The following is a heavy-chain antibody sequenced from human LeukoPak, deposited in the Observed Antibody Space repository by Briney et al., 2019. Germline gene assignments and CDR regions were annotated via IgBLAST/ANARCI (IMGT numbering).Heavy chain of an antibody. V-gene: IGHV4-34*01. CDR3: ARRIRAGGYVDRFDY. D-gene: IGHD5-12*01. CDR1: GGSFSGYY. J-gene: IGHJ4*02. CDR2: INHSGST. Sequence: SETLSLTCAVYGGSFSGYYWSWIRQPPGKGLEWIGGINHSGSTNYNPSLKSRVTISVDTSKNQFSLKLSSVTAADTAVYYCARRIRAGGYVDRFDYWGQGTLVTVSS.